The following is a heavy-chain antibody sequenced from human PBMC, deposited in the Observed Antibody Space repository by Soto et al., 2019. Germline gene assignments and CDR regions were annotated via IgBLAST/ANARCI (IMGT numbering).Heavy chain of an antibody. Sequence: PSETLSLTCAVSGGSISSGGYSWSWIRQPPGKGLEWIGYIYQSGSTYYNPSLKRRVTIAVDRSKNQFSLKLSTVTAADTAVYDCARLDFRMNWFDPWGQGTLVTVSS. CDR3: ARLDFRMNWFDP. J-gene: IGHJ5*02. V-gene: IGHV4-30-2*01. CDR2: IYQSGST. CDR1: GGSISSGGYS. D-gene: IGHD3-3*01.